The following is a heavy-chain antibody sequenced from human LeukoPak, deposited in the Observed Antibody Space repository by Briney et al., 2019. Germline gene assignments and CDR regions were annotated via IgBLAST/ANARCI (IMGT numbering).Heavy chain of an antibody. J-gene: IGHJ4*02. V-gene: IGHV3-23*01. Sequence: PGGSLRLSCAASGFTFSTCAMSWVRQAPGKGLEWVSTISGGSRSTDYADSVKGHFTISRDNSKNTLYLQMNSLRAEDTAVYYCARERYFDYWGQGTLVTVSS. CDR2: ISGGSRST. CDR3: ARERYFDY. CDR1: GFTFSTCA.